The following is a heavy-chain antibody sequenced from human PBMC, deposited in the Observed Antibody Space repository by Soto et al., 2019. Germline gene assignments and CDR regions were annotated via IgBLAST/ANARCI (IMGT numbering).Heavy chain of an antibody. J-gene: IGHJ4*02. CDR2: ISPKSGAT. D-gene: IGHD3-9*01. V-gene: IGHV1-2*02. CDR1: GYTFIDYY. CDR3: ARPPGYISDWYYFDL. Sequence: GASVKVSCKASGYTFIDYYIHWVRQAPGQGFEWLGRISPKSGATNYAQKFQGRVTMTWDTSLNTAYMELSSLISEDTAVYYCARPPGYISDWYYFDLWGQGTLVTVSS.